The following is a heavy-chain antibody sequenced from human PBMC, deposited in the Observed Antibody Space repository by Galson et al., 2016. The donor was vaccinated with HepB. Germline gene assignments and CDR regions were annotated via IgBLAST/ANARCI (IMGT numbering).Heavy chain of an antibody. V-gene: IGHV3-23*01. CDR1: GFSVSGYA. CDR2: FSTRTCPGDT. J-gene: IGHJ4*02. CDR3: ARDRFGYSDD. Sequence: SLRLSCAASGFSVSGYAMNWVRRAPGKGLEWVSTFSTRTCPGDTCYADSVKGRFTIFRDNSKNTLFLHMNSLGSEYTAVYYCARDRFGYSDDWGQGILVIVSS. D-gene: IGHD6-13*01.